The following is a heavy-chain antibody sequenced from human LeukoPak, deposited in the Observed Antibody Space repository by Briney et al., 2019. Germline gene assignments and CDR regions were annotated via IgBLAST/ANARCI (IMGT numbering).Heavy chain of an antibody. CDR3: ARVNYYYDSSGYYLQYYGMDV. Sequence: ASVKVSCKASGYTFTSYSISWVRQAPGQGLEWMGWISAYNGNTNYAQKLQGRVTMTTDTSTSTAYMELRSLRSDDTAVYYCARVNYYYDSSGYYLQYYGMDVWGQGATVTVSS. CDR1: GYTFTSYS. J-gene: IGHJ6*02. D-gene: IGHD3-22*01. CDR2: ISAYNGNT. V-gene: IGHV1-18*01.